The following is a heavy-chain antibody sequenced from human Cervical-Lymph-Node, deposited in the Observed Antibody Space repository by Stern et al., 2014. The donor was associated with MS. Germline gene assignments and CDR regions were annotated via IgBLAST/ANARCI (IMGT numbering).Heavy chain of an antibody. Sequence: VQSGRSLRLTCTVSGFTFSSYGMHWVRPAPGKGLEWVSVISYDGSDTYYAESVKGRFPISRDNSKNTLYLEMRSLRPEDTAVYYCVKRGITEVRGVRLGDYWGPGTLVIVSS. CDR3: VKRGITEVRGVRLGDY. CDR2: ISYDGSDT. D-gene: IGHD3-10*01. V-gene: IGHV3-30*18. CDR1: GFTFSSYG. J-gene: IGHJ4*02.